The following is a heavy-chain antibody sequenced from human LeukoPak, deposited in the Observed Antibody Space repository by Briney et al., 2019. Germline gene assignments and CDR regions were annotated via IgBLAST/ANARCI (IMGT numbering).Heavy chain of an antibody. CDR1: GFTFSSYS. Sequence: GWSLRLSCAASGFTFSSYSMNWVRQAPGKGLEWVSYISAISSSSTYYADSVKGRLTISRDNAKNSLYLQMNSLRAEDTAVYYCARDFHRRYYDSSGYNAFDIWGQGTMVTVSS. J-gene: IGHJ3*02. V-gene: IGHV3-48*04. CDR2: ISAISSSST. CDR3: ARDFHRRYYDSSGYNAFDI. D-gene: IGHD3-22*01.